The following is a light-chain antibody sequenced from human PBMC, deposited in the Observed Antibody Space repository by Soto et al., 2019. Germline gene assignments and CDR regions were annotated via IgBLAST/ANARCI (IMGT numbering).Light chain of an antibody. CDR3: QQYNIWPPT. J-gene: IGKJ1*01. CDR2: GAS. V-gene: IGKV3-15*01. CDR1: QSVRSN. Sequence: EIVLPQCPGTLSLSPWETAILSYRASQSVRSNLAWYQQKPGQAPRLLIYGASTRATGIPGRFSGSGSGTEFALTISSLQSEDFAIYHCQQYNIWPPTFGQGTKVDI.